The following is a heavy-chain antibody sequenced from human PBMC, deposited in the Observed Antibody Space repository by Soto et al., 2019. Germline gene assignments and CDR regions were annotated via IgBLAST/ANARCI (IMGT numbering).Heavy chain of an antibody. D-gene: IGHD3-9*01. J-gene: IGHJ6*02. CDR1: GYTFTSYY. Sequence: ASVKVSCKASGYTFTSYYMHWVRQAPGQGLEWMGIINPSGGSTSYAQKFQGRVTMTRDTSTSTVYMELSSLRSEDTAVYYCVIDYDILTGPSDYYYYYGMDVWGQGTTVTVSS. CDR3: VIDYDILTGPSDYYYYYGMDV. V-gene: IGHV1-46*03. CDR2: INPSGGST.